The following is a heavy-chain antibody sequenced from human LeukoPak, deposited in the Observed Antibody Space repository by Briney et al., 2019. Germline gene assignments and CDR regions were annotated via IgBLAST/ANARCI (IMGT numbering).Heavy chain of an antibody. CDR1: GYSISSGYY. D-gene: IGHD3-9*01. CDR3: ARCHYDILTGYRPYFDY. V-gene: IGHV4-38-2*02. Sequence: KPSETLSLTCTVSGYSISSGYYWGWIRQPPGKGLEWIGSIYHSGSTYYNPSLKSRVTISVDTSKNQFSLKLSSVTAADTAVYYCARCHYDILTGYRPYFDYWGQGTLVTVSS. CDR2: IYHSGST. J-gene: IGHJ4*02.